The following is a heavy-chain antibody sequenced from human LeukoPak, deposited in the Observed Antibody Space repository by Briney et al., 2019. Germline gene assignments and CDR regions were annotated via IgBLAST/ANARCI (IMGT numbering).Heavy chain of an antibody. CDR3: ARNDHSSWYRFMGY. CDR2: INPNSGGT. Sequence: ASVKVSCKASGYTFTGYYMHWVRQAPGQGLEWMGWINPNSGGTNYAQKFQGRVTMTRDTSISTAYMELSRLRSDDTAVYYCARNDHSSWYRFMGYWDQGTLVTVSS. V-gene: IGHV1-2*02. J-gene: IGHJ4*02. D-gene: IGHD6-13*01. CDR1: GYTFTGYY.